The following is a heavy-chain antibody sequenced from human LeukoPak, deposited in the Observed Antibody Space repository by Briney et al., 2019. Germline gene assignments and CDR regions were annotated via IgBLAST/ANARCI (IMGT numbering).Heavy chain of an antibody. CDR1: GFTFSSYE. CDR2: ISSSGSTI. Sequence: EPGGSLRLSCAASGFTFSSYEMNWVRQAPGRGLEWVSYISSSGSTIYYADSVKGRFTISRDNAKNSLYLQMNSLRAEDTAVYYCAKDLQIAVYSSGYFSVQSGPYYYYYMDVWGKGTTVTISS. D-gene: IGHD3-22*01. J-gene: IGHJ6*03. CDR3: AKDLQIAVYSSGYFSVQSGPYYYYYMDV. V-gene: IGHV3-48*03.